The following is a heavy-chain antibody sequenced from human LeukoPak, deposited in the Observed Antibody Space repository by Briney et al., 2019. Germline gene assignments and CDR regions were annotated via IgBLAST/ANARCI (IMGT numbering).Heavy chain of an antibody. D-gene: IGHD3-9*01. Sequence: GSLRLSCAASGFTFDDYGMSWVRQAPGKGLEWVSGINWNGGSTGYADSVKGRFTISRDNAKNSLYLQMNSLRAEDTALYYCAKWGDYDVLTGYYVPDYWGQGTLVTVSS. CDR3: AKWGDYDVLTGYYVPDY. CDR2: INWNGGST. V-gene: IGHV3-20*04. J-gene: IGHJ4*02. CDR1: GFTFDDYG.